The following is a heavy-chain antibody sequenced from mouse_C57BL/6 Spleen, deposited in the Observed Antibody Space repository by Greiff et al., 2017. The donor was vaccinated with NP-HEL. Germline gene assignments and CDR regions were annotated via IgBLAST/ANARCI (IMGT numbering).Heavy chain of an antibody. CDR1: GFTFSDYG. CDR3: ARTGADFYAKDY. Sequence: EVKLVESGGGLVKPGGSLKLSCAASGFTFSDYGMHWVRQAPEKGLEWVAYISSGSSTIYYADTVKGRFTISRDNAKNTLFLQMTSLRSEDTAVYYCARTGADFYAKDYWGQGTSVTVSS. V-gene: IGHV5-17*01. CDR2: ISSGSSTI. J-gene: IGHJ4*01.